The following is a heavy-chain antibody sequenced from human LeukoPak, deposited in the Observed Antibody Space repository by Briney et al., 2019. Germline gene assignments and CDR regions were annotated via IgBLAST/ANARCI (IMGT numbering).Heavy chain of an antibody. Sequence: ASVKVSCKASGYTFTSYDINWVRQATGQGLEWMGWMNPNSGNTGYAQKFQGRVTMTRNTSISTAYMELSSLRSEDTAVYYCARVPTTRYSSGWYVWDYYYYYMDVWGKGTTVTVSS. CDR2: MNPNSGNT. V-gene: IGHV1-8*01. D-gene: IGHD6-19*01. CDR3: ARVPTTRYSSGWYVWDYYYYYMDV. CDR1: GYTFTSYD. J-gene: IGHJ6*03.